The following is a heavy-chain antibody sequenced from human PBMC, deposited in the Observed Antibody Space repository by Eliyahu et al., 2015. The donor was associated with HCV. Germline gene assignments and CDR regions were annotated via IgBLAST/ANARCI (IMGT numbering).Heavy chain of an antibody. J-gene: IGHJ4*02. Sequence: EVQLVESGGGLVQPGESLRLSCAASGFTFSRYSMNWIRQAPGKGLGWVSYISGDSRTIYYADSVKGRFTISRDNGKNTLYLQMRSLRDEDTAVYYCARYPDGDLLDFWGQGTLVTVS. CDR1: GFTFSRYS. CDR2: ISGDSRTI. CDR3: ARYPDGDLLDF. D-gene: IGHD4-17*01. V-gene: IGHV3-48*02.